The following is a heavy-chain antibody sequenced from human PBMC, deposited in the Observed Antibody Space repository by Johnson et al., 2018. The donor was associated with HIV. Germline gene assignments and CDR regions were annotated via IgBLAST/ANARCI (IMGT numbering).Heavy chain of an antibody. CDR3: ARGGKGWLQYAFDI. V-gene: IGHV3-30-3*01. CDR1: GFTFSDYA. J-gene: IGHJ3*02. D-gene: IGHD5-24*01. Sequence: VQLVESGGGVVQPGRSLTLSCVGSGFTFSDYAIHWVRQAPGKGLEWVAVISDDGSNKYYADSVKGRFTISRDNSEDTLYLQMNRLRAEDTAVYYCARGGKGWLQYAFDIWGQGTMVTVSS. CDR2: ISDDGSNK.